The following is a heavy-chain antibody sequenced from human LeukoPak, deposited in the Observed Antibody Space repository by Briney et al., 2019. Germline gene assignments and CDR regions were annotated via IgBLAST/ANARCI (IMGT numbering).Heavy chain of an antibody. Sequence: PSETLSLTCSVSGGSISSSSYYWGWIRQPPGKGLEWIGSIYNSGSTYYTPSLKSRVTMSVDTSENQFSLKLSSVTAADTVVYYCARQGIAGYWGQGTLVTVSS. J-gene: IGHJ4*02. CDR3: ARQGIAGY. D-gene: IGHD6-13*01. V-gene: IGHV4-39*01. CDR1: GGSISSSSYY. CDR2: IYNSGST.